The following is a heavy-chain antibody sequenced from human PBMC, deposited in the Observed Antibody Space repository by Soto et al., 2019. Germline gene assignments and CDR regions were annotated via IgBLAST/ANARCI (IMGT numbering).Heavy chain of an antibody. CDR3: ARHEHIVVVTATHWYFDL. CDR1: GGSISSSSYY. J-gene: IGHJ2*01. V-gene: IGHV4-39*01. D-gene: IGHD2-21*02. Sequence: QLQLQESGPGLVKPSETLSLTCTVSGGSISSSSYYWGWIRQPPGKGLEWIGSIYYSGSTYYNPSLQNRVSICVDTSKNQFSLKLSSVTAADTAVYYCARHEHIVVVTATHWYFDLWGRGTLVTVSS. CDR2: IYYSGST.